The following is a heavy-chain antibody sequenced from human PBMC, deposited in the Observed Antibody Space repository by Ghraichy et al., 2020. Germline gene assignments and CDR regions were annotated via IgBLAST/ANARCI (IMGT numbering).Heavy chain of an antibody. J-gene: IGHJ4*02. V-gene: IGHV3-23*01. D-gene: IGHD3-3*01. Sequence: GGSLRLSCVASGFTYAPYPMSWVRQAPGRGLEWVSAVSATGGATYYADSVKGRFTISRDNSKHTLNLQMNSLRVEDTAVYYCAKWLKSGYYVVDYWGPGTLVTVST. CDR1: GFTYAPYP. CDR3: AKWLKSGYYVVDY. CDR2: VSATGGAT.